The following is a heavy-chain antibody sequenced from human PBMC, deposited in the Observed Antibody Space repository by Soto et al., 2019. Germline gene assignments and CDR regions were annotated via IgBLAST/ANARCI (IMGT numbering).Heavy chain of an antibody. J-gene: IGHJ6*02. D-gene: IGHD5-18*01. CDR1: GGSISSGGYY. Sequence: PSETLSLTCTVSGGSISSGGYYWSWIRQHPGKGLEWIGYIYYSGSTYYNPSLKSRVTISVDTSKNQFSLKLSSVAAADTAVYYCASRGYSYGFSLGMDGWGQGTTVTGSS. CDR3: ASRGYSYGFSLGMDG. CDR2: IYYSGST. V-gene: IGHV4-31*03.